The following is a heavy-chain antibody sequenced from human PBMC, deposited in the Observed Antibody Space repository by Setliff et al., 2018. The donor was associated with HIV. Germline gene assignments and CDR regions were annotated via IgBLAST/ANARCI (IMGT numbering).Heavy chain of an antibody. Sequence: SETLSLTCTVSGDSSGINYWAWIRQPPGKGLEWIGSVSYAGTTYYNPSLEGRVSMSSDSSKNQFSLRLRSMAAADAATYYCTADRASVWYGHWGQGTLVTVSS. D-gene: IGHD6-19*01. CDR1: GDSSGINY. CDR2: VSYAGTT. J-gene: IGHJ5*02. CDR3: TADRASVWYGH. V-gene: IGHV4-59*04.